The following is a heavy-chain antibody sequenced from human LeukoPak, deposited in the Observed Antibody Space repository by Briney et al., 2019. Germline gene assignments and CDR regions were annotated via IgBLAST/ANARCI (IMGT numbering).Heavy chain of an antibody. J-gene: IGHJ4*02. CDR1: GGSISSGSYY. CDR3: AREVYDSSGYYYSDN. V-gene: IGHV4-39*02. Sequence: SETLSLTCTVSGGSISSGSYYWGWIRQPPGKGLEWIGSIYYSGSTYYNPSLKSRVTISVDTSKNQFSLKLSSVTAADSAVYYCAREVYDSSGYYYSDNWGQGTLVTVSS. CDR2: IYYSGST. D-gene: IGHD3-22*01.